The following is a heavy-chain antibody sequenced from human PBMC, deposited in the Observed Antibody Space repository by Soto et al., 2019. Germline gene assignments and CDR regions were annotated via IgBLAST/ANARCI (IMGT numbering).Heavy chain of an antibody. V-gene: IGHV1-8*01. D-gene: IGHD1-26*01. J-gene: IGHJ4*02. Sequence: QVQLVQSGAEVKKPGASVKVSCKASGYTFNNYDIYWVRQATGQGLEWMGWMHPNSGHTCYSQKFQGRVTMTRNTSRITAYMEQSSLRSEDTSVYYCARGLSYRQDWGQGTLVTVSS. CDR2: MHPNSGHT. CDR1: GYTFNNYD. CDR3: ARGLSYRQD.